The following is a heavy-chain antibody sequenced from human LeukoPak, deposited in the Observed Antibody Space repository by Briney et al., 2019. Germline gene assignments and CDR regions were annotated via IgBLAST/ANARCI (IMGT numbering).Heavy chain of an antibody. D-gene: IGHD5-18*01. CDR3: VSPRGFSYGYFDY. CDR2: IYYSKNT. J-gene: IGHJ4*02. CDR1: GGSISSSSAY. Sequence: SETLSLTCTVSGGSISSSSAYWGWIRQPPGKGLEWIGSIYYSKNTYYNPSLKSRVTISADTSKNQFSLSLGSVSATDTAVYYCVSPRGFSYGYFDYWGQGTLVTVSS. V-gene: IGHV4-39*01.